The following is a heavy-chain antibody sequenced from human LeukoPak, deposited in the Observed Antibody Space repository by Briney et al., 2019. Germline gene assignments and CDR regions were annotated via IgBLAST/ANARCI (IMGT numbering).Heavy chain of an antibody. CDR1: GGSISSGGYY. Sequence: SQTLSLTCTVSGGSISSGGYYWSLIRPPPGKGLEWIGYIYYSGSTYYNPSLKSRVTISVDTSKNQFSLKLSSVTAADTAVYYCARERTEGGGIDYWGQGTLVTVSS. V-gene: IGHV4-31*03. D-gene: IGHD3-16*01. CDR2: IYYSGST. J-gene: IGHJ4*02. CDR3: ARERTEGGGIDY.